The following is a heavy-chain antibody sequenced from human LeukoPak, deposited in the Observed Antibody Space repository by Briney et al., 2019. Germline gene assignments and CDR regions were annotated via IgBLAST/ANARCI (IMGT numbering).Heavy chain of an antibody. CDR2: ISSSSYI. Sequence: GGSLRLSCAASGFTFSSYSMNWVRQAPGKGLEWVSSISSSSYIYYADSVKGRFTISRDNAKNSLYLQMNSLRAEDTAVYYCARDQGSSSGVFDYWGQGTLVTVSS. J-gene: IGHJ4*02. V-gene: IGHV3-21*01. CDR3: ARDQGSSSGVFDY. D-gene: IGHD6-6*01. CDR1: GFTFSSYS.